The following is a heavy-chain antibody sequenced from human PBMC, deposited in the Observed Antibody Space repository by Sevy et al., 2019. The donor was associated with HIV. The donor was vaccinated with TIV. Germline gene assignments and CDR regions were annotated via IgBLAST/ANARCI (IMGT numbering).Heavy chain of an antibody. J-gene: IGHJ4*02. V-gene: IGHV3-30*04. CDR1: AFTFSDYD. CDR2: MSHDGNYK. D-gene: IGHD2-21*02. CDR3: AGLFSCGGDCYYLDY. Sequence: GESLKISCAASAFTFSDYDMHWVRQAPGKGLEWVAVMSHDGNYKNHADSVKVRVTISRDNFKNTLYLQMNSLRVEDTAVYFCAGLFSCGGDCYYLDYWGQGAPVTVSS.